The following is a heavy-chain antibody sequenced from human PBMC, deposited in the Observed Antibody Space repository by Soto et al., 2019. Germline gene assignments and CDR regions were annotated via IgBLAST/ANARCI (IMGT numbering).Heavy chain of an antibody. D-gene: IGHD3-9*01. Sequence: SETLSLTCTVSGGSVSXGSYYWSWIRQPPGKGLDLIGDIYYSGITNYNPSLKSRVTISVHTSKNQFSLKLSSVTAADTAVYYSARFIRADYDILTGYYNTVYYFDYGGQGTLVTVSS. CDR2: IYYSGIT. V-gene: IGHV4-61*01. J-gene: IGHJ4*02. CDR1: GGSVSXGSYY. CDR3: ARFIRADYDILTGYYNTVYYFDY.